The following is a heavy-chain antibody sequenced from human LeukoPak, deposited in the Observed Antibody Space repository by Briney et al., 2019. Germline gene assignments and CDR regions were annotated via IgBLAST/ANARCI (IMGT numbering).Heavy chain of an antibody. CDR2: INHSGST. D-gene: IGHD4-4*01. V-gene: IGHV4-34*01. Sequence: PSETLSLTCAVYGGSFSGYYWSWIRQPPGKGLEWIGEINHSGSTNYNPSLKSRVTISVDTSKNQFSLKLSSVTAADTAVYYCARVVTTTPYYYYGMDVWGQGTTVTVSS. CDR3: ARVVTTTPYYYYGMDV. CDR1: GGSFSGYY. J-gene: IGHJ6*02.